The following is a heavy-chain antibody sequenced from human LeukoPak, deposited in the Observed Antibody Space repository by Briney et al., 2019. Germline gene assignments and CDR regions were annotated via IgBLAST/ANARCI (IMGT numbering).Heavy chain of an antibody. CDR1: GYPFTTYG. Sequence: ASVKVSCKASGYPFTTYGITWVRQAPGQGLEWMGWISTYNGDTNYAQKFQGRVTMTTDTSTSTAYIDLRSLTSDDTAAYYCATDWWGYDVLTGDNWFDPWGQGTLVTVSS. CDR2: ISTYNGDT. J-gene: IGHJ5*02. CDR3: ATDWWGYDVLTGDNWFDP. D-gene: IGHD3-9*01. V-gene: IGHV1-18*01.